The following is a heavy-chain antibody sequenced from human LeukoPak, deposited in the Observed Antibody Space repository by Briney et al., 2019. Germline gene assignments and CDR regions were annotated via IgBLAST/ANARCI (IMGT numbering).Heavy chain of an antibody. V-gene: IGHV3-30*18. Sequence: PGRSLRLSCAASGFTFSSYGMHWVRQAPGKGLEWVAVISYDGSNKYYADSVKGRFTISRDNSKNTLYLQMNSLRAEDTAVYYCAKDTIKPGSMVRGWRDFDLWGRGTLVTVSS. J-gene: IGHJ2*01. D-gene: IGHD3-10*01. CDR3: AKDTIKPGSMVRGWRDFDL. CDR2: ISYDGSNK. CDR1: GFTFSSYG.